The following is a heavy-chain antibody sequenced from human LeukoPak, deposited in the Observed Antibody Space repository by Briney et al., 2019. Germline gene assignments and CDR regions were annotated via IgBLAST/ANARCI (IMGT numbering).Heavy chain of an antibody. D-gene: IGHD4-17*01. Sequence: GGSLRLSCAASGFTFSSYSMNWVRQAPGKGLEWVSSISSSSSYIYYADSVKGRFTISRDNAKNSLYLQMNSLGAEDTAVYYCARGFSDYGDYFDYWGQGTLVTVSS. CDR3: ARGFSDYGDYFDY. V-gene: IGHV3-21*01. J-gene: IGHJ4*02. CDR1: GFTFSSYS. CDR2: ISSSSSYI.